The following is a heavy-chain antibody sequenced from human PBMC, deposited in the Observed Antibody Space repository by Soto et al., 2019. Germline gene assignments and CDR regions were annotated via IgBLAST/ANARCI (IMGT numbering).Heavy chain of an antibody. V-gene: IGHV3-48*03. CDR2: ISSSGSTI. J-gene: IGHJ6*02. Sequence: GGSLRLSCAASGFTFSSYEMNWVRQAPGKGLEWVSYISSSGSTIYYADSVKGRFTISRDNAKNSLYLQMNSLRAEDTAVYYCARFSQAQGYYYGMVVWGQGTTVTVSS. CDR1: GFTFSSYE. CDR3: ARFSQAQGYYYGMVV.